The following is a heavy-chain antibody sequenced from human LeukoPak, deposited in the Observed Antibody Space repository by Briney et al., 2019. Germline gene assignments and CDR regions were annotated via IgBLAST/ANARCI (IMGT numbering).Heavy chain of an antibody. J-gene: IGHJ4*02. V-gene: IGHV1-18*01. Sequence: ASVKVSCKASGYTFTSYGISWVRQASGQGLEWMGWISAYNGNTNYAQKLQGRITITRNTSIRTAYMELRSLRSDDTAVYYCASEIVAPGLPDYWGQGTLVTVSS. D-gene: IGHD6-13*01. CDR3: ASEIVAPGLPDY. CDR2: ISAYNGNT. CDR1: GYTFTSYG.